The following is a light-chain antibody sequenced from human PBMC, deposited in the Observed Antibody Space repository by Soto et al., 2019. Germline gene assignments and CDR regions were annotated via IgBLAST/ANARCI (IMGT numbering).Light chain of an antibody. CDR3: LQHNSYSWT. J-gene: IGKJ1*01. CDR1: QGIRND. V-gene: IGKV1-17*01. Sequence: DIQMNQSTSAVCASVGDRVTSTCRASQGIRNDLGWYQQKPGKAPKRLIYAASSLQSGVPSRFSGSGFGTEFTLTISSLQPEDFATYYCLQHNSYSWTFGQGTKVDIK. CDR2: AAS.